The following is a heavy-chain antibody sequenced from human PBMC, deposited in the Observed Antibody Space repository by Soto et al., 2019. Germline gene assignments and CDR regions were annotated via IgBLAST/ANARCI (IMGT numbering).Heavy chain of an antibody. D-gene: IGHD1-26*01. CDR1: GFTFSSYG. CDR3: AREWEPSFVDY. CDR2: IWYDGSNK. Sequence: GGSLRLSCAASGFTFSSYGMHWVRQAPGKGLEWVAVIWYDGSNKYYADSVKGRFTISRDNSKNTLYLQMNSLRAEDTAVYYCAREWEPSFVDYWGQGTLVTVSS. V-gene: IGHV3-33*01. J-gene: IGHJ4*02.